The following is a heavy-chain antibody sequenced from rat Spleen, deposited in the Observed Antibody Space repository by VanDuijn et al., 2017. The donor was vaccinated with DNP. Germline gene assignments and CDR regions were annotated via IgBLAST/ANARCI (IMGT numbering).Heavy chain of an antibody. J-gene: IGHJ3*01. D-gene: IGHD1-2*01. V-gene: IGHV2-41*01. CDR3: ARSPETSYIYFPWAY. CDR2: IWNNGGT. CDR1: GFSLTSYN. Sequence: QVQLKESGPGLVQPSQTLSLTCTVAGFSLTSYNVHWVRQPPGEGLEWMGVIWNNGGTRYNSVLKSRLSISRDTSKRQVFLKMNSLQTEDTATYYCARSPETSYIYFPWAYWGQGTLVTVSS.